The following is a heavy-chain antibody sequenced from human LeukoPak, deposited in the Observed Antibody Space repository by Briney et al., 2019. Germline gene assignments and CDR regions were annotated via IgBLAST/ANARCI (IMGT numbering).Heavy chain of an antibody. CDR3: AKGYDSSGYYFNYFDY. CDR1: GFTFSSYA. V-gene: IGHV3-23*01. D-gene: IGHD3-22*01. CDR2: ISGSCSNT. Sequence: GGSLRLSCAASGFTFSSYAMSWVRQAPGKGLEWVSAISGSCSNTYYADSVKGRFTISRDNSKNTLYLQMNSLRAEDTAVYYCAKGYDSSGYYFNYFDYWGQGTLVTVSS. J-gene: IGHJ4*02.